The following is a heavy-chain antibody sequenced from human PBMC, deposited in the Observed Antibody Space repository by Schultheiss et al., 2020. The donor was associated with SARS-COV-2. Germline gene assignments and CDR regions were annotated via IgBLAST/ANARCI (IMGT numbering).Heavy chain of an antibody. D-gene: IGHD3-3*01. Sequence: GGSLRLSCAASGFTFSSYEMNWVRQAPGKGLEWVSSISSSSSYIYYADSVKGRFTISRDNAKNTLYLQMNSLRAEDTAVYYCAKDPFYDFWSGYYFDYWGQGTLVTVSS. CDR3: AKDPFYDFWSGYYFDY. V-gene: IGHV3-21*04. J-gene: IGHJ4*02. CDR2: ISSSSSYI. CDR1: GFTFSSYE.